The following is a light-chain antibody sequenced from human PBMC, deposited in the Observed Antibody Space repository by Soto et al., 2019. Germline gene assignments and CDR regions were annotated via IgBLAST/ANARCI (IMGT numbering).Light chain of an antibody. CDR2: DVS. J-gene: IGKJ1*01. Sequence: DIQMTQSPSTLSASVGDRVTITCRASQSISNWLAWYQQKPGKAPKLLIYDVSRLESGVPSRFIGSGSGTEFTLTISSLQPDDFATYYCQQYNSYPWTFGQGTKVEIK. CDR3: QQYNSYPWT. V-gene: IGKV1-5*01. CDR1: QSISNW.